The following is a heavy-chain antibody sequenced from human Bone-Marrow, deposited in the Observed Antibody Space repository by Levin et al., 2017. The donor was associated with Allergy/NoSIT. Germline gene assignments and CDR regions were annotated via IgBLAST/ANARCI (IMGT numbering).Heavy chain of an antibody. Sequence: GESLKISCAASGFTFSSYAMHWVRQAPGKGLEWVAVISYDGSNKYYADSVKGRFTISRDNSKNTLYLQMNSLRAEDTAVYYCAGRPLYWGQGTLVTVSS. CDR1: GFTFSSYA. D-gene: IGHD1-26*01. V-gene: IGHV3-30-3*01. CDR3: AGRPLY. J-gene: IGHJ4*02. CDR2: ISYDGSNK.